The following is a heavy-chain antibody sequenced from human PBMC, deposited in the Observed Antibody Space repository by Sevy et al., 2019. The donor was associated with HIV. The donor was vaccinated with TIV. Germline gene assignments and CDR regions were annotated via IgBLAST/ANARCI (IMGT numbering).Heavy chain of an antibody. CDR2: INHSGST. CDR1: GGSFSGYY. J-gene: IGHJ5*02. CDR3: ARGLPLRIAARRWFDP. Sequence: SETLSLTCAVYGGSFSGYYWSWIRQPPGKGLEWIGEINHSGSTNYNPSLKSRVTISVDTSKNQFSLKLSSVIAADTAVYYCARGLPLRIAARRWFDPWGQGTLVTVSS. D-gene: IGHD6-6*01. V-gene: IGHV4-34*01.